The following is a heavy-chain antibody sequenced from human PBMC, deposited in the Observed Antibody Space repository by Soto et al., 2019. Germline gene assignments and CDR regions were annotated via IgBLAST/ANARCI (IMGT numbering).Heavy chain of an antibody. J-gene: IGHJ4*02. CDR2: IIPIFGTA. V-gene: IGHV1-69*13. CDR1: GGTFSSYA. D-gene: IGHD2-15*01. Sequence: SVKVSCKASGGTFSSYAISWVRQAPGQGLEWMGGIIPIFGTANYAQKFQGRVTITADESTSTAYMELSSLRSEDTAVYYCAIVGILLRQPNYIVFPGQGPLLTL. CDR3: AIVGILLRQPNYIVF.